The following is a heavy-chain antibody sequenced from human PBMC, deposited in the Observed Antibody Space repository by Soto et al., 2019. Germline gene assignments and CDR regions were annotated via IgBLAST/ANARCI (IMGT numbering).Heavy chain of an antibody. J-gene: IGHJ6*02. CDR1: RLKLSTTGVG. Sequence: QITLKESGPTLVKPTQTLAMTCTFSRLKLSTTGVGVGWIRQPPGKALEWLALIYWDDDKRYNPSLNSRLTITKDTSKNQVVLAMTNMDPVDTATYYCVQSQCGGDCLQSYSSHSYYGLDVWGQGTTVTVSS. D-gene: IGHD2-21*02. CDR3: VQSQCGGDCLQSYSSHSYYGLDV. V-gene: IGHV2-5*02. CDR2: IYWDDDK.